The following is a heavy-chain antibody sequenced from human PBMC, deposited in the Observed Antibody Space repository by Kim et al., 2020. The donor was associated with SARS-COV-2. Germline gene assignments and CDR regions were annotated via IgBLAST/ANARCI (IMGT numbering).Heavy chain of an antibody. Sequence: SETLSLTCTVSGGSISSSSYYWGWIRQPPGKGLEWIGSIYYSGSTYYNPSLKSRVTISVDTSKNQFSLKLSSVTAADTAVYYCARDMSRHYYDSSGYYNLGAFDIWGEGTMVTVSS. CDR3: ARDMSRHYYDSSGYYNLGAFDI. J-gene: IGHJ3*02. CDR2: IYYSGST. CDR1: GGSISSSSYY. D-gene: IGHD3-22*01. V-gene: IGHV4-39*07.